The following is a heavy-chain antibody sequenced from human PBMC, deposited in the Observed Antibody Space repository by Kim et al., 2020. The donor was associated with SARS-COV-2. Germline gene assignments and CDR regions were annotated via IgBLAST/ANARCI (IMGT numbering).Heavy chain of an antibody. CDR2: ISHGGRKK. J-gene: IGHJ6*01. CDR3: SKAFLELRTPAYYVYGM. V-gene: IGHV3-30*18. D-gene: IGHD3-9*01. Sequence: GGSLRLSCAASESPFSTYGIHWVRPSPGNGLEWLALISHGGRKKVSGDSVRGRLTITRDNSKNLLYLEMTSLTAEDTPVPYRSKAFLELRTPAYYVYGM. CDR1: ESPFSTYG.